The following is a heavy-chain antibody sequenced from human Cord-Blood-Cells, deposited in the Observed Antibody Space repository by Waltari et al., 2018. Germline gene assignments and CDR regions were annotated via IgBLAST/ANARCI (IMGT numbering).Heavy chain of an antibody. V-gene: IGHV3-30*04. CDR1: GFTFRSYA. CDR3: ARVWRYCSSTSCYGGLYYYYGMDV. CDR2: ISYDGSNK. D-gene: IGHD2-2*01. J-gene: IGHJ6*02. Sequence: QVQLVESGGGVVQPGRSLRLSCAASGFTFRSYALHWVRQAPGTGLEWVAVISYDGSNKYYADSVKGRFTISRDNSKNTLYLQMNSLRAEDTAVYYCARVWRYCSSTSCYGGLYYYYGMDVWGQGTTVTVSS.